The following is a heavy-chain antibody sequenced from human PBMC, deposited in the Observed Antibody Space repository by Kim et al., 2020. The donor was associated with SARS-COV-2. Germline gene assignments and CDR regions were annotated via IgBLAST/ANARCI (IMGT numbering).Heavy chain of an antibody. CDR2: IYYSGST. CDR3: VRDKVKVGGYAGHHYYGMDV. J-gene: IGHJ6*01. V-gene: IGHV4-31*03. Sequence: SETLSLTCTVSGGSISSGGYYWSWIRQHPGKGLEWIGYIYYSGSTYYNPSLKSRVTISVDTSKNQFSLKLSSVTAADTAVYYCVRDKVKVGGYAGHHYYGMDVWGQGTTVTVSS. CDR1: GGSISSGGYY. D-gene: IGHD5-12*01.